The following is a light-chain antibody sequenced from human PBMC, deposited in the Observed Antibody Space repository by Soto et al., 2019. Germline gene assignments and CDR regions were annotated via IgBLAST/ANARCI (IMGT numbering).Light chain of an antibody. CDR3: SSYTTRSTVV. CDR1: SSDVGGYNY. J-gene: IGLJ2*01. CDR2: DVY. V-gene: IGLV2-14*01. Sequence: QSALTQPASVSGSPGQSITISCTGTSSDVGGYNYVSWFQQHPGKAPNLMIYDVYRRPSGVSYRFSGSKSGNTASLTISGLQAKDEADYYCSSYTTRSTVVFGGGTKLTVL.